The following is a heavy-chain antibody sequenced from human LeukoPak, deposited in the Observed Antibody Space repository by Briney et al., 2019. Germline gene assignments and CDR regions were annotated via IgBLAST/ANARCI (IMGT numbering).Heavy chain of an antibody. Sequence: GASVKVSYKASGYTFTGYYMHWVRQAPGQGREWMGWINPNSGGTNYAQKFQGRVTMTRDTSISTAYMELSRLRSDDTAVYYCASYGSGSYYRRDAFDIWGQGTMVTVSS. CDR3: ASYGSGSYYRRDAFDI. CDR2: INPNSGGT. J-gene: IGHJ3*02. CDR1: GYTFTGYY. D-gene: IGHD3-10*01. V-gene: IGHV1-2*02.